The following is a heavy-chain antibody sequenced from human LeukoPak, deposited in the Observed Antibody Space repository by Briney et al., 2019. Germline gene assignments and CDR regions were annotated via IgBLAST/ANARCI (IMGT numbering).Heavy chain of an antibody. J-gene: IGHJ4*02. D-gene: IGHD3-10*01. Sequence: SETLSLTCAVYGGSFSGYYWSWIRQPPGKGLEWIGEINHSGSTNYNPSLKSRVTISVDTSKNQFSLKLSSVTAADTAVYYCASGGIWFGELLSTTHFDYWGQGTLVTVSS. CDR1: GGSFSGYY. V-gene: IGHV4-34*01. CDR3: ASGGIWFGELLSTTHFDY. CDR2: INHSGST.